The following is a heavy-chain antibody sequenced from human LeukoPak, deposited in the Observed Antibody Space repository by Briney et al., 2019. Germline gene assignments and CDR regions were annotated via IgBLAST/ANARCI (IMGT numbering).Heavy chain of an antibody. J-gene: IGHJ4*02. CDR2: MNPNSGAR. D-gene: IGHD5-18*01. CDR3: ARDLGAYTYGYDY. V-gene: IGHV1-2*02. CDR1: GYTFTDYY. Sequence: GASVKVSCRASGYTFTDYYIHWVRQAPGQGLKWMGWMNPNSGARTSAQKFQGRVTMTRDTSITTAYLELSRLGSDDTAVYYCARDLGAYTYGYDYWGQGALVTVSS.